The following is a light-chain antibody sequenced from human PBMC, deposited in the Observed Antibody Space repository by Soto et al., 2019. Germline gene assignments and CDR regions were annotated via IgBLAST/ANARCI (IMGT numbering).Light chain of an antibody. CDR3: QQYGSSPPT. J-gene: IGKJ5*01. CDR1: QSVRDNY. Sequence: IVFTQSPGPVSLSPGERATLSCRASQSVRDNYLALYQQKPGQAPRLLIYGASSRATGIPDRFSGSGSGTDFTLTISRLEPEDFAVYYCQQYGSSPPTFGQGTRLAI. CDR2: GAS. V-gene: IGKV3-20*01.